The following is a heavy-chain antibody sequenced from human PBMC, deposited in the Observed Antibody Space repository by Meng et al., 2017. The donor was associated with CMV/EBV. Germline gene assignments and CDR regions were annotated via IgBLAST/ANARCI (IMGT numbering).Heavy chain of an antibody. CDR3: ARDLFGGWNIVVVPAANAFDI. Sequence: GEPLKISSAASGFTFSSYAMSWVRQAPGKGLEWVAVISYDGSNKYYADSVKGRFTISRHNSKNTLYLQMNSLRAEDTAVYYCARDLFGGWNIVVVPAANAFDIWGQGTMVTVSS. V-gene: IGHV3-30-3*01. D-gene: IGHD2-2*01. CDR1: GFTFSSYA. J-gene: IGHJ3*02. CDR2: ISYDGSNK.